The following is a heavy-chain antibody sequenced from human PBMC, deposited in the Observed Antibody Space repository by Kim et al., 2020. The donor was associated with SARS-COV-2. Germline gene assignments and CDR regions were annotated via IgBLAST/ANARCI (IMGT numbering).Heavy chain of an antibody. Sequence: FHSDSVKGRLTINMDHAKDSRYLHMNSVRAEGTAVYYCARGYRETGFDYWGQGTLVTVSS. V-gene: IGHV3-11*04. D-gene: IGHD5-18*01. CDR3: ARGYRETGFDY. J-gene: IGHJ4*02.